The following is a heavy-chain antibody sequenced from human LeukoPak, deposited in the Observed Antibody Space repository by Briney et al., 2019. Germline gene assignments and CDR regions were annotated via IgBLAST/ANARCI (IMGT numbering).Heavy chain of an antibody. Sequence: PGGSLRLSCSASGFTVSSNYMTWVRQAPGKGLEWVSLICTDGSTYYADSVKGRFTISRDNSKNTLYLQMNSLRAGDTAVYYCARSPHYFYGMDVWGQGTTVTVSS. V-gene: IGHV3-66*01. CDR1: GFTVSSNY. J-gene: IGHJ6*02. CDR3: ARSPHYFYGMDV. CDR2: ICTDGST.